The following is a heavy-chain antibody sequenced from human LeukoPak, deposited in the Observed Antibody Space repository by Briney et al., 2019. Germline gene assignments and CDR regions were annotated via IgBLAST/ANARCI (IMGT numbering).Heavy chain of an antibody. CDR2: IYTSGST. V-gene: IGHV4-4*07. CDR1: GGSISSYY. Sequence: SETLSLTCTVSGGSISSYYWSWIRQPAGKGLEWIGRIYTSGSTNYNPSLKSRVTMSVDTSKNQFSLKLSSVTAADTAVYYCARGIAVAGTSYYYYYYMDVWGEGTTVTISS. CDR3: ARGIAVAGTSYYYYYYMDV. J-gene: IGHJ6*03. D-gene: IGHD6-19*01.